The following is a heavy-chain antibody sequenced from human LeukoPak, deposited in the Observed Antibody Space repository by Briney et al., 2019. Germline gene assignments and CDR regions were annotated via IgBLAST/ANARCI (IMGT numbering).Heavy chain of an antibody. CDR1: GGSISSYY. Sequence: SETLSLTCTVSGGSISSYYWSWIRQPPGKGLEWIGYIYYSGSTNYNPSLKSRVTISVDTSKNQFSLKLSSVTAADTAVYYCARDLRSSGYSAYDAFDIWGQGTMVTVSS. D-gene: IGHD3-22*01. V-gene: IGHV4-59*12. CDR3: ARDLRSSGYSAYDAFDI. J-gene: IGHJ3*02. CDR2: IYYSGST.